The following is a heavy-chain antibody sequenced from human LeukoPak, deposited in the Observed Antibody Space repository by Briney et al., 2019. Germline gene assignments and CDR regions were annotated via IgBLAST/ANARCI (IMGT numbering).Heavy chain of an antibody. CDR1: GYSFTSQD. D-gene: IGHD2-2*02. CDR3: TLYNY. Sequence: ASVKVSCKTSGYSFTSQDMHWVRQAPGQSLEWMGCINPDNGDTQYSQEFQGRVTITRDTSATTAYMELSSLRSDDMAVYYCTLYNYWGQGTPVTVSS. J-gene: IGHJ4*02. CDR2: INPDNGDT. V-gene: IGHV1-3*03.